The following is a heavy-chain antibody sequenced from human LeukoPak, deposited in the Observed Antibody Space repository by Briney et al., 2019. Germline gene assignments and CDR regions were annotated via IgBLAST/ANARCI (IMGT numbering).Heavy chain of an antibody. CDR2: ISYDGSNK. CDR3: ARDMRRSPRGMMATD. J-gene: IGHJ4*02. CDR1: GFTFSSYA. V-gene: IGHV3-30*04. Sequence: GGSLRLSCAASGFTFSSYAMHWVRQAPGKGLEWVAVISYDGSNKYYADSVKGRFTISRDNSKNTLYLQMNSLRAEDTAVYYCARDMRRSPRGMMATDWGQGTLVTVSS. D-gene: IGHD5-24*01.